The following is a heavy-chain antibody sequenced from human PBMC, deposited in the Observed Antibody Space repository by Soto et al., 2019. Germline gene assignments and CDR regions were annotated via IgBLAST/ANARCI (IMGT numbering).Heavy chain of an antibody. CDR1: GGTFSSYA. CDR2: IIPIFGTA. Sequence: QVQLVQSGAEVKKPGSSVKVSCKASGGTFSSYAISWVRQAPGQGLEWMGGIIPIFGTANYAQKFQGRVTITADKSTSTAYLELSSLRSEYTAVYYCAREGIAARRGGWFDPWGQGTLVTVSS. CDR3: AREGIAARRGGWFDP. J-gene: IGHJ5*02. V-gene: IGHV1-69*06. D-gene: IGHD6-6*01.